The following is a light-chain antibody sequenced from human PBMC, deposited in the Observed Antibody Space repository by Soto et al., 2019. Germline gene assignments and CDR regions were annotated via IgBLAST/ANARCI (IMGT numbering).Light chain of an antibody. V-gene: IGKV3-15*01. Sequence: EIVMTQSPATLSVSPGERATLSCRASQSVSSNLAWYQQKPGQAPRLLIYGASTRATGIPARFSGSGSGTEFTLTISSLQSEEFAVYYCQQYNNWPPLTFGGGTKWEIK. CDR2: GAS. CDR3: QQYNNWPPLT. J-gene: IGKJ4*01. CDR1: QSVSSN.